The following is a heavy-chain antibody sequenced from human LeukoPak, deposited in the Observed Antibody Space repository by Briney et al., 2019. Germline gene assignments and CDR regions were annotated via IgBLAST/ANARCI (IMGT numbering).Heavy chain of an antibody. Sequence: PSETLSLTCTVSGGSISSGSYYWSWIRQPAGKGLEWIGRIYTSGSTNYNPSLKSRVTISVDTSKNQFSLKLSSVTAADTAVYYCARQTMVRGNDYWGQGTLVTVSS. V-gene: IGHV4-61*02. CDR3: ARQTMVRGNDY. CDR2: IYTSGST. J-gene: IGHJ4*02. D-gene: IGHD3-10*01. CDR1: GGSISSGSYY.